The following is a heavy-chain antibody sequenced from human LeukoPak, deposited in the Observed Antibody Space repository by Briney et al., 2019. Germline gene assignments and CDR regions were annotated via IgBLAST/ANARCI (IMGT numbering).Heavy chain of an antibody. CDR1: GYTFTTYA. Sequence: ASVKVSCKASGYTFTTYAMHWVRQAPGQRLEWTGWINAGTAYTKYSQKFQGRVTFTRDTSASTAYMELSSLRSEDTAVYYCAGEYCSGGSCYPWSYWGQGTLVTVSS. CDR3: AGEYCSGGSCYPWSY. V-gene: IGHV1-3*01. J-gene: IGHJ4*02. D-gene: IGHD2-15*01. CDR2: INAGTAYT.